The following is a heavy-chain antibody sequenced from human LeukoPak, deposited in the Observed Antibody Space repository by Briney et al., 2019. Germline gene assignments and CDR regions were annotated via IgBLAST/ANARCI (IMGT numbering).Heavy chain of an antibody. V-gene: IGHV4-39*01. Sequence: PSETLSLTCTVSGGSISSSRYYWGWIRQPPGKGLEWIGSIYYSGSTYYNPSLKSRVTISVDTSKNQFSLKLSSVTAADTAVYYCARANDFWRDYYFDYWGQGTLVTVSS. CDR3: ARANDFWRDYYFDY. J-gene: IGHJ4*02. CDR2: IYYSGST. CDR1: GGSISSSRYY. D-gene: IGHD3-3*01.